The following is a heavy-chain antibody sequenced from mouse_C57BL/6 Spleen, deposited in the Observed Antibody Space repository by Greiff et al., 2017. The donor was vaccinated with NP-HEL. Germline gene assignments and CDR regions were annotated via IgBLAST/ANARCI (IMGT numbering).Heavy chain of an antibody. CDR1: GYTFTSYW. D-gene: IGHD1-2*01. CDR3: ATISWPRRDSAMDY. Sequence: QVQLQQPGAELVMPGASVKLSCKASGYTFTSYWMHWVKQRPGQGLEWIGEIDPSDSYTNYNHKFKGKSTLTVEKSSSTAYLQLNSLTSEDSAVYYRATISWPRRDSAMDYWGQGTSVTVAS. J-gene: IGHJ4*01. V-gene: IGHV1-69*01. CDR2: IDPSDSYT.